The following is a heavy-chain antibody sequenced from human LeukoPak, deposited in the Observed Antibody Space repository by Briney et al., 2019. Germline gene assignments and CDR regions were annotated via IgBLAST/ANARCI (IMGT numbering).Heavy chain of an antibody. J-gene: IGHJ4*02. CDR1: GFTFSTYW. D-gene: IGHD2/OR15-2a*01. V-gene: IGHV3-7*03. CDR3: TTDSPIVAPGAY. CDR2: IKQDGSEK. Sequence: PGGSLRLSCAASGFTFSTYWMTWVRQAPGKGLEWVANIKQDGSEKYFVDSVKGRFTISRDNANNSLYLQMNSLKTEDTAVYYCTTDSPIVAPGAYWGQGTLVTVSS.